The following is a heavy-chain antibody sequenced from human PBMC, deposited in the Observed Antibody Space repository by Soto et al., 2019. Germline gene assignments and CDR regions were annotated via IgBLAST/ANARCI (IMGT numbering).Heavy chain of an antibody. D-gene: IGHD1-26*01. CDR1: GFPFTKYA. V-gene: IGHV3-23*01. CDR3: VKMRLDAYYYLDP. Sequence: GGSLSLSCVASGFPFTKYAMSWVRQAPGKGLEWVSAISGSGSRTYNADSVNGRFTTSRANSKNTVYLQMNSLRAEDAAVYYCVKMRLDAYYYLDPSGQVTLVTVSS. J-gene: IGHJ5*02. CDR2: ISGSGSRT.